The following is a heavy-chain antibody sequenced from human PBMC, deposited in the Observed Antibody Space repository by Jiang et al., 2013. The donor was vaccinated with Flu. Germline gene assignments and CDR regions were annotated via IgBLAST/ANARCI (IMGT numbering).Heavy chain of an antibody. CDR2: IDPSDSYT. Sequence: GAEVKKPGESLRISCKGSGYSFTSYWISWVRQMPGKGLEWMGRIDPSDSYTNYSPSFQGHVTISADKSISTAYLQWSSLKASDTAMYYCARNGGGYSGSPHYYYYGMDVWGQGTTVTVSS. V-gene: IGHV5-10-1*01. CDR1: GYSFTSYW. J-gene: IGHJ6*02. D-gene: IGHD5-12*01. CDR3: ARNGGGYSGSPHYYYYGMDV.